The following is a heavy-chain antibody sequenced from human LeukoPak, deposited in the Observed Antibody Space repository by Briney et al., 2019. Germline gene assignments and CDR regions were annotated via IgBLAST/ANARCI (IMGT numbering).Heavy chain of an antibody. D-gene: IGHD3-10*01. J-gene: IGHJ4*02. CDR2: IYVSGTT. Sequence: GGSLRLSCAAYGFTVRDSYMSWVRQAPGKRLEWLAFIYVSGTTFYAASVKGRFTISRDNSKNTVYLQMNNLRAEDTALYYCGGHAYGGSPPLSWGQGALVTVSS. V-gene: IGHV3-66*04. CDR1: GFTVRDSY. CDR3: GGHAYGGSPPLS.